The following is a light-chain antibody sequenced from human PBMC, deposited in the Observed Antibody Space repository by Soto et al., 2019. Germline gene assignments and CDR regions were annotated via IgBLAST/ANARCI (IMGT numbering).Light chain of an antibody. J-gene: IGKJ2*01. V-gene: IGKV3-11*01. CDR1: QSIRTS. CDR2: DAS. Sequence: EIVLTQSPATLSLSPGERATLSCRASQSIRTSLAWYQQKPGQAPRLLIYDASNRATGIPARFSGSGSGTDFTLTISSLEPEDFAVYYCQQRTNWPPLYAFGQGTKLESK. CDR3: QQRTNWPPLYA.